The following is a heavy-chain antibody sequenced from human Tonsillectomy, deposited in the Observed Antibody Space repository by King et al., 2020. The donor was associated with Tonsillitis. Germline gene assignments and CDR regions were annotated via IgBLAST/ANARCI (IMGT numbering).Heavy chain of an antibody. Sequence: QLVQSGAEVKKPGESLKISCKGSGYSFTSYWIGWVRQMPGKGLEWMGIIYPGDSDTRYSPSFQGQVTISADKSISTAYLQWSSLKASDTAMYYCARLRGVAAAGRLDEYSYYYMDVWGKGTTVTVSS. CDR3: ARLRGVAAAGRLDEYSYYYMDV. D-gene: IGHD6-13*01. CDR1: GYSFTSYW. CDR2: IYPGDSDT. J-gene: IGHJ6*03. V-gene: IGHV5-51*01.